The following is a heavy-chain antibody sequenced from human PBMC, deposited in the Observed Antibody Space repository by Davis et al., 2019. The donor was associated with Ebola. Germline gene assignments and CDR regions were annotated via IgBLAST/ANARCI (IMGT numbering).Heavy chain of an antibody. D-gene: IGHD5-24*01. J-gene: IGHJ4*02. CDR3: ARGRDGFTYDF. V-gene: IGHV3-13*01. Sequence: GGSLRLSCAASGFTFSSHDMHWVRQFTGRGLEWVSAIGTSGDTYYRDSVKGRFTISREDARNSVYLQMSSLRSEDTAAYFCARGRDGFTYDFWGQGTLVTVSS. CDR1: GFTFSSHD. CDR2: IGTSGDT.